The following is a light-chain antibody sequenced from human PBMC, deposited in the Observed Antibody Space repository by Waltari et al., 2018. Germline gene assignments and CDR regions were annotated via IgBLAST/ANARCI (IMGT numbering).Light chain of an antibody. CDR1: RSNVGSNY. V-gene: IGLV1-47*01. Sequence: QSVLTQPPSASGTPGQKVTISCSGGRSNVGSNYVNWYQHFPGSAPKLLFYRDNQRHSGGPARVSVSESGPSASLSISDLRPEEEADDYCASWDFRLTVWVFGGGSRLTVL. CDR2: RDN. J-gene: IGLJ3*02. CDR3: ASWDFRLTVWV.